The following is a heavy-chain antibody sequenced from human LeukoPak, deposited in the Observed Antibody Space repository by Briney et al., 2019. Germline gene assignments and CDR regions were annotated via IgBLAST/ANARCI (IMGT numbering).Heavy chain of an antibody. CDR2: IYPGDSDT. D-gene: IGHD6-13*01. V-gene: IGHV5-51*01. CDR3: ARPYATIAAAGTLDAFDI. CDR1: GYSFTSYW. J-gene: IGHJ3*02. Sequence: GESLKISYKGSGYSFTSYWIGWVRQMPGKGLEWMGIIYPGDSDTRYSPSFQGQVTISADKSISTAYLQWSSLKASDTAMYYCARPYATIAAAGTLDAFDIWGQGTMVTVSS.